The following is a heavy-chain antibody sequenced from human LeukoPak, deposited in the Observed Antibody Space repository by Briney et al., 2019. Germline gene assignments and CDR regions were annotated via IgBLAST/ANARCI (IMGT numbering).Heavy chain of an antibody. J-gene: IGHJ4*02. CDR2: INHSGST. D-gene: IGHD6-6*01. CDR1: GGSFSGYY. V-gene: IGHV4-34*01. CDR3: ATLPPYSSSPRMGDIERVY. Sequence: PPETLSLTCAVYGGSFSGYYWSWIRQPPGKGLEWIGEINHSGSTNYNPSLKSRVTISVDTSKNQFSLKLSSVTAADTAVYYCATLPPYSSSPRMGDIERVYWGQGTLVTVSS.